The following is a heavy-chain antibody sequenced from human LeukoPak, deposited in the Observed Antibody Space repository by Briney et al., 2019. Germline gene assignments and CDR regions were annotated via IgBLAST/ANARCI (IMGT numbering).Heavy chain of an antibody. Sequence: RSSVTLSLTCTVSGGSISSYYWSWIRQPAGKGLEWIGRIYTSGSTNYNPSLKSRVTMSVDTSKNQFSLKLSSVTAADTAVYYCARDHLGWDYYDSSGYYFDYWGQGTLVTVS. CDR3: ARDHLGWDYYDSSGYYFDY. J-gene: IGHJ4*02. V-gene: IGHV4-4*07. CDR1: GGSISSYY. D-gene: IGHD3-22*01. CDR2: IYTSGST.